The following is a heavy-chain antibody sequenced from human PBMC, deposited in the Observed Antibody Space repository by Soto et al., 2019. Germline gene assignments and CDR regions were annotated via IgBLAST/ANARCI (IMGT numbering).Heavy chain of an antibody. J-gene: IGHJ4*02. CDR3: ARTRYSGYDIFDY. D-gene: IGHD5-12*01. Sequence: GSGPTLVNPTETLTLTCTVSEFSLSNARMGVSWIRQPPGKALEWLAHIFSNDEKSYSTSLKSRLTISKDTSKSQVVLTMTNMDPVDTATYYCARTRYSGYDIFDYWGQGTLVTVS. CDR1: EFSLSNARMG. V-gene: IGHV2-26*01. CDR2: IFSNDEK.